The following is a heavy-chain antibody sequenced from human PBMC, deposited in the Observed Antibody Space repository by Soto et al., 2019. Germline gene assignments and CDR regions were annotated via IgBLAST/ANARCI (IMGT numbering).Heavy chain of an antibody. J-gene: IGHJ4*02. Sequence: QVQLVQSGGGVVQPGRSLRLSCAASGFRFSGYGMHWLRQAPGKGLEWVAVISYDGSNRYYADSVKGRFTISRDNNKNILYLEMSGLRPEDTAMYFCAKDTREDWNFVVYYFDGWGQGSLVTVSA. CDR3: AKDTREDWNFVVYYFDG. CDR1: GFRFSGYG. D-gene: IGHD1-7*01. CDR2: ISYDGSNR. V-gene: IGHV3-30*18.